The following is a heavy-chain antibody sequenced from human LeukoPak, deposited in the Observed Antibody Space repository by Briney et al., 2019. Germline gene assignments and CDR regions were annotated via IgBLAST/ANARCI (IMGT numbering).Heavy chain of an antibody. CDR1: GDTVSSNSAA. J-gene: IGHJ6*02. V-gene: IGHV6-1*01. Sequence: SQTLSLTCAMSGDTVSSNSAAWNWIRQSPSRGLEWLGRTYYRYQWYNEYAASVKSRIIINQDTSKNQFSLQLDSVTPEDTAVYYCARQTTSSKYYGLDVWSQGTTVTVSS. D-gene: IGHD1-14*01. CDR2: TYYRYQWYN. CDR3: ARQTTSSKYYGLDV.